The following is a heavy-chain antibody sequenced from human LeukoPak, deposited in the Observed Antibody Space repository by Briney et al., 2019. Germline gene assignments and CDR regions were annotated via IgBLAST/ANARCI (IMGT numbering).Heavy chain of an antibody. D-gene: IGHD1-26*01. V-gene: IGHV4-59*08. CDR2: IYYSGST. Sequence: SETLSLTCTVSGGSISSYYWSWIRQPPGKGLEWIGYIYYSGSTNYNPPLKSRVTISVDTSKNQFSLKLSSVTASDTAVFYCARLFGGRFMDVGGQGTTVTVS. J-gene: IGHJ6*02. CDR3: ARLFGGRFMDV. CDR1: GGSISSYY.